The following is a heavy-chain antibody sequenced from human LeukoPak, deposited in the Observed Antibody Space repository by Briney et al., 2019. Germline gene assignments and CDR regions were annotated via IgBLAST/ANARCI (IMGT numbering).Heavy chain of an antibody. D-gene: IGHD6-19*01. CDR1: GYTFTSYG. V-gene: IGHV1-18*01. CDR3: ATYQLAVKEFDP. CDR2: ISAYNGNT. J-gene: IGHJ5*02. Sequence: ASVKVSCKASGYTFTSYGISWVRQAPGQGLEWMGWISAYNGNTNYAQKLQGRVTMTTDTSTSTAYMELRSLRSDDTAVYYCATYQLAVKEFDPWGQGTLVTVSS.